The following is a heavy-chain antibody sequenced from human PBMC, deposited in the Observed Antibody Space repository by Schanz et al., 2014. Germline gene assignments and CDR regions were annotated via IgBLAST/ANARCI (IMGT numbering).Heavy chain of an antibody. CDR2: ISASGGST. V-gene: IGHV3-23*04. CDR1: GFTFRDYY. D-gene: IGHD2-15*01. CDR3: AKARRKSNCSGGRCFHYSYYGMDV. J-gene: IGHJ6*02. Sequence: EVQLVESGGGLVKPGGSLRLSCAASGFTFRDYYMSWIRQAPGKGLEWVSTISASGGSTYYADSVKGRFTISRDNSKNILYLQMNSLRAEDTAVYYCAKARRKSNCSGGRCFHYSYYGMDVWGQGTTVTVSS.